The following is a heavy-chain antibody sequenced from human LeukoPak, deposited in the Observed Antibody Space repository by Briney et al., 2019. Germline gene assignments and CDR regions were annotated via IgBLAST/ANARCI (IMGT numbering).Heavy chain of an antibody. CDR1: VFTFSNFW. V-gene: IGHV3-7*05. Sequence: GGSLTLSCAASVFTFSNFWMTWVRQAPGKGLEWVANIRRDGSQKYYVDSVKGRFTISRDNADNSLYLHMNSLRAEDTAVYYCARPLMGGGNSPFDSWGQGTLVTVSS. J-gene: IGHJ4*02. D-gene: IGHD4-23*01. CDR3: ARPLMGGGNSPFDS. CDR2: IRRDGSQK.